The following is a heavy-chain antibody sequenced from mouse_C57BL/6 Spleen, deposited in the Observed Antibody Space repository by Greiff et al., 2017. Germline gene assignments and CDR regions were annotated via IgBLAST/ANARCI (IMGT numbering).Heavy chain of an antibody. D-gene: IGHD1-1*01. CDR1: GYTFTEYT. J-gene: IGHJ1*03. CDR2: FYPGSGSI. V-gene: IGHV1-62-2*01. CDR3: ARHEGYYGSISYWYFDV. Sequence: VQLQQSGAELVKPGASVKLSCKASGYTFTEYTIHWVKQRSGQGLEWIGWFYPGSGSIKYNEKFKDKATLTADKSSSTVYMELSRLTSEDSAVYFCARHEGYYGSISYWYFDVWGTGTTVTVSS.